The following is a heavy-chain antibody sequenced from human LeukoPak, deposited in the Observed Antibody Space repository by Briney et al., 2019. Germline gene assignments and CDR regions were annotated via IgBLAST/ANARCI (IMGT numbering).Heavy chain of an antibody. J-gene: IGHJ6*03. Sequence: SQTLSLTCAVSGGSISSGGYSWSCLPQPAGLGLEWLGYIYCSANTYYNPSLKSRVTISVDTSKNQFSLKLSSVTAADTAVYYCARAEAYYDFWSGYNYYYYMDVWGKGTTVTVSS. CDR3: ARAEAYYDFWSGYNYYYYMDV. CDR2: IYCSANT. CDR1: GGSISSGGYS. D-gene: IGHD3-3*01. V-gene: IGHV4-30-4*07.